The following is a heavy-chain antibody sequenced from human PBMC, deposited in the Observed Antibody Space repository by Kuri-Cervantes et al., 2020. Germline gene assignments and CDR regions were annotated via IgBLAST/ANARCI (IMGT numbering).Heavy chain of an antibody. J-gene: IGHJ3*02. CDR2: ISAGNNDYT. Sequence: ASVKVSCKASGYTFSSYGMSWVRQAPGQRLEWMGWISAGNNDYTKYSQKFQGRFTIARDTSATTAYMEMSSLRFEDTAVYYCARGGLSAFDIWGQGTMVTVSS. D-gene: IGHD3-16*01. CDR1: GYTFSSYG. CDR3: ARGGLSAFDI. V-gene: IGHV1-3*01.